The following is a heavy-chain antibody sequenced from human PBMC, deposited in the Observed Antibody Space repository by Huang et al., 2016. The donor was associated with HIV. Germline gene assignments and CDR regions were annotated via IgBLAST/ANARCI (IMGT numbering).Heavy chain of an antibody. V-gene: IGHV3-30*18. CDR2: ISEDGRRK. D-gene: IGHD1-26*01. J-gene: IGHJ4*02. CDR3: AKDGRGSGTYYDYFEY. CDR1: GLTFNKFD. Sequence: QVQLVESGGGVVQPGRSLRISCAAFGLTFNKFDMHWVRQAPGKGLEGVASISEDGRRKYHADSVKGRFTISRDNSKNTGYLQMNSLRVEDTAVYYCAKDGRGSGTYYDYFEYWGQGTLVTVSS.